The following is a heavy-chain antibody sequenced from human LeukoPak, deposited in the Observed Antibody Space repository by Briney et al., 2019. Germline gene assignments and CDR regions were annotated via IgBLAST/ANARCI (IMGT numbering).Heavy chain of an antibody. D-gene: IGHD5-18*01. CDR1: GFTFSSYW. V-gene: IGHV3-74*01. CDR3: AKDGWNTAMVHFDY. CDR2: INPDGSSI. J-gene: IGHJ4*02. Sequence: GGSLRLSCAASGFTFSSYWMHWVRQAPGKGLVWVSRINPDGSSITYADSVKGRFTISRDNSKNTLYLQMNSLRAEDTAVYYCAKDGWNTAMVHFDYWGQGTLVTVSS.